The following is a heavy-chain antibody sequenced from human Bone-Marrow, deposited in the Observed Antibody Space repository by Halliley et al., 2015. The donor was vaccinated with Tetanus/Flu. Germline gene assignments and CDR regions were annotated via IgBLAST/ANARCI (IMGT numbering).Heavy chain of an antibody. CDR3: SAGTSDFYDSTSYSPFDY. J-gene: IGHJ4*02. D-gene: IGHD3-22*01. V-gene: IGHV3-49*02. Sequence: GRGGTTEYAASVKGRFSISRDDFKSIAYLQMNSLTTEDTAVYYCSAGTSDFYDSTSYSPFDYWGQGTLVTVSS. CDR2: GRGGTT.